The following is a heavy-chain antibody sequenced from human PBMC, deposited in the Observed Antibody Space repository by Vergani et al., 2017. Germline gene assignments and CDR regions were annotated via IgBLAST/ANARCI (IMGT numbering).Heavy chain of an antibody. CDR1: GFSLSTSGVG. Sequence: QITLKESGPTLVKPTQTLTLTCTFSGFSLSTSGVGVGWIRQPPGKALEWLALIYWDDDKRYSPSLKSRLTITKDTSKNQVVLTMTNMDPEDTATYYCAHSQSITIFGVVTRNAFDIWGQGTMVTVSS. CDR3: AHSQSITIFGVVTRNAFDI. V-gene: IGHV2-5*02. CDR2: IYWDDDK. D-gene: IGHD3-3*01. J-gene: IGHJ3*02.